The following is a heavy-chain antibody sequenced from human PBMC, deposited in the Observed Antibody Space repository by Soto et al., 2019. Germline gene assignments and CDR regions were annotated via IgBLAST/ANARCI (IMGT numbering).Heavy chain of an antibody. J-gene: IGHJ4*02. CDR2: ISAYNGNT. D-gene: IGHD2-15*01. CDR3: ARWERDCSGGSCYSGVQDY. Sequence: AASVKVSCKASGYTFTSYGISWVRQAPGQGLEWMGWISAYNGNTNYAQKLQGRVTMTTDTSTSTAYMELRSLRSDDTAVYYCARWERDCSGGSCYSGVQDYWGQGTLVTVS. CDR1: GYTFTSYG. V-gene: IGHV1-18*01.